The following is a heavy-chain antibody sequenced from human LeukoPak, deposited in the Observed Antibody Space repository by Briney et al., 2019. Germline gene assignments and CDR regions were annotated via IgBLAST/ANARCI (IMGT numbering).Heavy chain of an antibody. Sequence: SETLSLTCSVFGDSITSYYWNWIRQPPGKAPEWIGYISYSGSTNYNPSLKSRVTMSSDTSKNQFSLKLKSVTAADTAVYFCARGDYDFWSGSHDPFDIWGQGIRVTVSS. D-gene: IGHD3-3*01. CDR3: ARGDYDFWSGSHDPFDI. CDR2: ISYSGST. V-gene: IGHV4-59*01. J-gene: IGHJ3*02. CDR1: GDSITSYY.